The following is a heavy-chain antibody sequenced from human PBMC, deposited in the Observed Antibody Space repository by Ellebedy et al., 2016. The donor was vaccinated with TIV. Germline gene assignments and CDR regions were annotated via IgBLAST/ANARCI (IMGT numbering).Heavy chain of an antibody. V-gene: IGHV4-31*03. CDR1: GGSISSGGYY. CDR2: IYYSGST. CDR3: ATQGSNYGMDV. J-gene: IGHJ6*02. Sequence: SETLSLXXTVSGGSISSGGYYWSWIRQHPGKGLEWIGYIYYSGSTYYNPSLKSRVTISVDTSKNQFSLKLSSVTAADTAVYYCATQGSNYGMDVWGQGTTVTVSS. D-gene: IGHD6-6*01.